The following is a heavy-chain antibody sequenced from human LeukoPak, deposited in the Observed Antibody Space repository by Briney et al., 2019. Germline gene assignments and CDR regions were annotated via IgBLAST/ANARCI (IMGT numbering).Heavy chain of an antibody. CDR3: ARGGSPGKNDNYYFDY. Sequence: ASVKVSCKAFGYTFTSYYIHWVRQAPGPGLEWKGLINPSGGSTNYAQKFQGRVTMTRDTSTSTVYMELSGLRSEDTAVYYCARGGSPGKNDNYYFDYWGQGTLVTVSS. V-gene: IGHV1-46*01. CDR1: GYTFTSYY. D-gene: IGHD1-1*01. J-gene: IGHJ4*02. CDR2: INPSGGST.